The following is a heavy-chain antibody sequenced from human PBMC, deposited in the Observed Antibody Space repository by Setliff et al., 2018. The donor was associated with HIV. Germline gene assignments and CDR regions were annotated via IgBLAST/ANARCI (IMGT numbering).Heavy chain of an antibody. Sequence: SETLSLTCAVYGGSFSGYDWSWIRQPPGKGLEWIGEINHSGSTAYNLALESRVSMSIDTSKNQFSLKLTSVTDCARGRDYTGSWFRPFYLDFWGHGNLVTVSS. CDR3: GSWFRPFYLDF. J-gene: IGHJ4*01. CDR1: GGSFSGYD. D-gene: IGHD3-3*01. V-gene: IGHV4-34*01. CDR2: INHSGST.